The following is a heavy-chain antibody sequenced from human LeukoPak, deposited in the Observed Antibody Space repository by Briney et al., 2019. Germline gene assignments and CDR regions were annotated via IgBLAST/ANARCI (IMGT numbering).Heavy chain of an antibody. J-gene: IGHJ3*02. CDR3: ARDDPVVVPAAIAFDI. Sequence: PGGSLRLSCAASGFTFSSYAMSWVRQAPGKGLEWVSAISGSGGSTYYADSVKGRFTISRDNSKNTLYLQMNSLRVEDTAVYYCARDDPVVVPAAIAFDIWGQGTMVTVSS. V-gene: IGHV3-23*01. D-gene: IGHD2-2*01. CDR1: GFTFSSYA. CDR2: ISGSGGST.